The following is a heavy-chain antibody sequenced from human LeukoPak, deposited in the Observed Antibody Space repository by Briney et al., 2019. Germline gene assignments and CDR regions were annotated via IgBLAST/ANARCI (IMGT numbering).Heavy chain of an antibody. Sequence: SETLSLTCTVSGGSISSYYWSWIRQPPGKGLEWIGYIYYSGSTNYNPSLKSRVTISVDTSKNQFSLKLSSVTAADTAVYYCARDGFESLFDYWGQGTLVTVSS. D-gene: IGHD2-2*03. V-gene: IGHV4-59*01. CDR2: IYYSGST. CDR1: GGSISSYY. CDR3: ARDGFESLFDY. J-gene: IGHJ4*02.